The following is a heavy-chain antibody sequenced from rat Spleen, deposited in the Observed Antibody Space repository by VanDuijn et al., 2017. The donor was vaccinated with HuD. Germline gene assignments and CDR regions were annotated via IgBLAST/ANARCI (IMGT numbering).Heavy chain of an antibody. CDR3: TRGGRWYLDF. J-gene: IGHJ1*01. CDR2: IGPGGGAI. CDR1: GFTFSSFA. V-gene: IGHV5S23*01. Sequence: EEQLVESGGGLIQPGRSLKLSCAASGFTFSSFAMAWVRQAPKKGLEWIASIGPGGGAINYRDSVEGRFTISRENARNTLYLQMNSLRSEDTANYYCTRGGRWYLDFWGPGTMVTVSS. D-gene: IGHD1-11*01.